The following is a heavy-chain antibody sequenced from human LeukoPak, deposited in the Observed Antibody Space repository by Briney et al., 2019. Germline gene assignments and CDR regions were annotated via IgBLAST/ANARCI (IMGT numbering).Heavy chain of an antibody. D-gene: IGHD2-15*01. J-gene: IGHJ4*02. CDR3: AKVVEVDY. CDR1: GFIFSSYA. Sequence: PGGSLRLSCAASGFIFSSYAMSWVRQAPGKGLEWVSTISDTGGYTYYADSVKGRFTISRDNSKNTLYLQMESLRAEDTAVYYCAKVVEVDYWGQGTLVTVSS. V-gene: IGHV3-23*01. CDR2: ISDTGGYT.